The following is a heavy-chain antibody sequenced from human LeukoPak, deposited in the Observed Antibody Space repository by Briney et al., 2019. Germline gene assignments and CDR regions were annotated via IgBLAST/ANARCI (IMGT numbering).Heavy chain of an antibody. Sequence: PGRSLRLSCAASGFTFCSYAMHWVGQAPGKGLEGVAVISYDGSNKYYADSVKGRFTISRDNSKNTLYLQMNSLRAEDTAVYYCARDGSDYDILTGPFDYWGQGTLVTVSS. CDR3: ARDGSDYDILTGPFDY. D-gene: IGHD3-9*01. CDR2: ISYDGSNK. V-gene: IGHV3-30*04. J-gene: IGHJ4*02. CDR1: GFTFCSYA.